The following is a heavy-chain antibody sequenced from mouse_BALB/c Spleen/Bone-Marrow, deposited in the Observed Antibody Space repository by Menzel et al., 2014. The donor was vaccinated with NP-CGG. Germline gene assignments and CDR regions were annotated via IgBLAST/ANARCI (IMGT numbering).Heavy chain of an antibody. CDR3: ARNDIWLFTY. D-gene: IGHD2-2*01. V-gene: IGHV1-54*01. J-gene: IGHJ3*01. CDR1: GYASTNYL. Sequence: VQRVESGAELVRPGTSVKASCKASGYASTNYLIEWIKQRPGQGLEWIGAFNPGSGGTNYNEKFKGKATLTADKSYSPAYMQLSSLTSDVSAVYFCARNDIWLFTYWGPRDSGHCLC. CDR2: FNPGSGGT.